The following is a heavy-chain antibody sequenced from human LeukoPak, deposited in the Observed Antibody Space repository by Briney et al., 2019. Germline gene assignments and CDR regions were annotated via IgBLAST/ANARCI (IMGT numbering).Heavy chain of an antibody. CDR1: GGSISSYY. CDR3: ARRDRLEPLDV. Sequence: PSETLSLTCTVYGGSISSYYWSWIRQPPGKGLEWIGYIYYSGSTNYNPSLKSRVTISVDTSKNQFSLKLSSVTAADTAVYYWARRDRLEPLDVWGQGTTVTVSS. J-gene: IGHJ6*02. CDR2: IYYSGST. D-gene: IGHD1-1*01. V-gene: IGHV4-59*08.